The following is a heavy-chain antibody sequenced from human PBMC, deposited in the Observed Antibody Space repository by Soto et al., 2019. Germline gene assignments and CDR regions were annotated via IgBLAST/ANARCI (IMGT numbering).Heavy chain of an antibody. Sequence: GESLKISCKGSGYSFTSYWISRVLQMPGKGLEWMGRIDPSDSYTNYSPSFQGHVTISADKSISTAYLQWSSLKASDTAMYYCARHPSWGRQQLDDYWGQGTLVTVSS. D-gene: IGHD6-13*01. J-gene: IGHJ4*02. CDR3: ARHPSWGRQQLDDY. V-gene: IGHV5-10-1*01. CDR1: GYSFTSYW. CDR2: IDPSDSYT.